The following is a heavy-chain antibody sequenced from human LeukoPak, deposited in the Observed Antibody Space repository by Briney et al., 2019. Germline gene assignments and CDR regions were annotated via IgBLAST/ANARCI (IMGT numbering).Heavy chain of an antibody. J-gene: IGHJ4*02. CDR3: ARDGTPEYDHIWGRPQLY. V-gene: IGHV1-46*01. Sequence: ASVKVSCKASGYTFTSYYMHWVRQAPGHGLEWMGIINPSGGSTSCAQKYQGRVTMTRDTSTSTAYMELKSLRSEDTAIYYCARDGTPEYDHIWGRPQLYWGQGTLVIVSS. CDR1: GYTFTSYY. D-gene: IGHD3-16*01. CDR2: INPSGGST.